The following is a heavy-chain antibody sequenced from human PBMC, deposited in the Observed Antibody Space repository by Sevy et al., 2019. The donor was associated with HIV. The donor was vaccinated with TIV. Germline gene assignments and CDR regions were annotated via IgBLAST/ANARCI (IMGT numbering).Heavy chain of an antibody. V-gene: IGHV1-46*03. CDR1: GYTFTSYY. J-gene: IGHJ1*01. D-gene: IGHD3-10*01. CDR2: INPSGGST. CDR3: ARTYYYGSGSAEYFQH. Sequence: ASVKVSCKASGYTFTSYYMHWVRQAPGQGLEWMGIINPSGGSTSYPQKFQGRVTMTRDTSTSTVYMELSSLRSEDTAVYYCARTYYYGSGSAEYFQHWGQGTLVTVSS.